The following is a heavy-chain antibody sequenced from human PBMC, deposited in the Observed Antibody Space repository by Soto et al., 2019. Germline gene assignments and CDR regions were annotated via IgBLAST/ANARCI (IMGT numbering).Heavy chain of an antibody. J-gene: IGHJ6*02. CDR1: GYTFTKYG. D-gene: IGHD2-2*02. CDR2: IGVYNGKT. Sequence: QEQLVQSGGEVKKPGASVRVSCKASGYTFTKYGITWVRQAPGQGLEWMGWIGVYNGKTNYARKLQGRVIMTADTSASTAYMELRSLRSDDTAVYYCSRARYCTSPSCYNHYYYGMYIWGQGTTVSVSS. CDR3: SRARYCTSPSCYNHYYYGMYI. V-gene: IGHV1-18*04.